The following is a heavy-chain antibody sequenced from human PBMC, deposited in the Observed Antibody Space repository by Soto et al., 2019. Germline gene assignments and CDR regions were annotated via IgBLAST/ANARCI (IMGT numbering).Heavy chain of an antibody. D-gene: IGHD3-9*01. CDR3: AKDRWPYDILNENPPYNWFDP. J-gene: IGHJ5*02. Sequence: GGSLRLSCAASGFTFSSYAMSWVRQAPGKGLEWVSAISGSGGSTYYADSVKGRFTISRDNSKNTLYLQMNSLRAEDTAVYYCAKDRWPYDILNENPPYNWFDPWGQGPLVTVYS. CDR2: ISGSGGST. V-gene: IGHV3-23*01. CDR1: GFTFSSYA.